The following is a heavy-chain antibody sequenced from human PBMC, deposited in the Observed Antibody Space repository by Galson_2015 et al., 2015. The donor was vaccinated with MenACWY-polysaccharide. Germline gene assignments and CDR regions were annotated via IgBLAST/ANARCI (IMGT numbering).Heavy chain of an antibody. J-gene: IGHJ5*02. CDR3: ARDNGGGWFDP. D-gene: IGHD4-23*01. Sequence: SVKVSCKASGYTFTSYGINWVRQAPGQGPEYMGWVSAYNGNTNYAQKFQGRVTMSIDTSTSTGYMELRSLRSDDTAVYYCARDNGGGWFDPWGQGSLVTVSS. V-gene: IGHV1-18*01. CDR2: VSAYNGNT. CDR1: GYTFTSYG.